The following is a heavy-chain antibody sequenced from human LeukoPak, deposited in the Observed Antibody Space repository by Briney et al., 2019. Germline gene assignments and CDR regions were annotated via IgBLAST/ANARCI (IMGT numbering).Heavy chain of an antibody. CDR1: GYTFTSYD. CDR2: MNPNSGDT. CDR3: ARGRYYYDSSGYQGPGY. J-gene: IGHJ4*02. Sequence: ASVKVSCKASGYTFTSYDINWVRQATGQGLEWMGWMNPNSGDTDYAQKFRGRVTMTRNTSISTAYMELSRLRSDDTAVYYCARGRYYYDSSGYQGPGYWGQGTLVTVSS. V-gene: IGHV1-8*01. D-gene: IGHD3-22*01.